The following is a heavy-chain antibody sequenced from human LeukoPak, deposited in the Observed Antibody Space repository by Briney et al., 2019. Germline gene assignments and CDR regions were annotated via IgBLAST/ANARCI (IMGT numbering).Heavy chain of an antibody. D-gene: IGHD2-2*01. CDR1: GYTFTIYA. CDR2: INAGNGNT. CDR3: ARDGGYCSSTSCYLSWWFDP. Sequence: GASVTVSCMASGYTFTIYAMHWVRQAPGQRLEWMGWINAGNGNTKYSQKFQGRVTITRDTSASTAYMELSSLRSEDTAVYYCARDGGYCSSTSCYLSWWFDPWGQGTLVIVSS. J-gene: IGHJ5*02. V-gene: IGHV1-3*01.